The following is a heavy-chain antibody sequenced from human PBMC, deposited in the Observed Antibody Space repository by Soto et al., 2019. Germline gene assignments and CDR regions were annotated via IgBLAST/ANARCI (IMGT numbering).Heavy chain of an antibody. V-gene: IGHV1-69*02. CDR2: IIPILGIA. Sequence: QVQLVQSGAEVKKPGSSGKVSCKVSGGTFSSYTISWERQAPVQGLEWMGRIIPILGIANYAQKFQGRVTITADKSTSTAYMELSSLRSEDTAVYYCARVMGIAVASDWGQGTLVTVSS. CDR1: GGTFSSYT. CDR3: ARVMGIAVASD. D-gene: IGHD6-19*01. J-gene: IGHJ4*02.